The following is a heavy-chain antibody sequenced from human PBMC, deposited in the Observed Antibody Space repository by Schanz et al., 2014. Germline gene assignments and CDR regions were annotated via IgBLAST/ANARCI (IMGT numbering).Heavy chain of an antibody. Sequence: QVQLQESGPGLVKPSETLSLTCTVSGVSIGGYYWSWIRQPPGKGLEWIGYIFFSGSTTYNPSFNSRVTISVDMSKNQLALNLSSVTAADTAVYYCARLGVGDKAYYYYGTDVWGQGTTVLVSS. D-gene: IGHD1-26*01. CDR1: GVSIGGYY. J-gene: IGHJ6*02. V-gene: IGHV4-59*08. CDR3: ARLGVGDKAYYYYGTDV. CDR2: IFFSGST.